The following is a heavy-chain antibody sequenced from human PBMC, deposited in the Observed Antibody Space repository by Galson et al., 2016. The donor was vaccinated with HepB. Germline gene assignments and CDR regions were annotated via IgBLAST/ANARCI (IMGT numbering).Heavy chain of an antibody. D-gene: IGHD3-10*01. J-gene: IGHJ3*02. CDR3: ARRSSDAFDI. CDR2: IYPGDSDT. CDR1: GYSFSTYW. V-gene: IGHV5-51*01. Sequence: QSGAEVKKPGESLKISCKGSGYSFSTYWIGWVRQMPGKGLEWMGIIYPGDSDTRYSPSFQGQVAISADKSISAAYLQWNSLKASDTAIYYCARRSSDAFDIWGQGTMVTVSS.